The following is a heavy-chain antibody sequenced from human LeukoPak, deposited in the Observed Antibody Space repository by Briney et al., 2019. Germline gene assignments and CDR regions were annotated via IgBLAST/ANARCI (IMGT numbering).Heavy chain of an antibody. CDR3: ARSPRFGSGSYSIDY. Sequence: SETLSLTCTVSGGSVSSGSYYWSWIRQPPGKGLEWIGYIYNSGSSGSTNYNPSLKSRVTISIDTSKSQFSLRLSSVTAADTAVYYCARSPRFGSGSYSIDYWGQGSLVTVSS. CDR2: IYNSGSSGST. J-gene: IGHJ4*02. CDR1: GGSVSSGSYY. V-gene: IGHV4-61*01. D-gene: IGHD3-10*01.